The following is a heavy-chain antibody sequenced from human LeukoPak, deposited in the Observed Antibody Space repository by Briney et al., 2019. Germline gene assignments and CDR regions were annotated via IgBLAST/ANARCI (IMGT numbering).Heavy chain of an antibody. CDR1: GFTFSSYW. V-gene: IGHV3-7*01. D-gene: IGHD6-13*01. J-gene: IGHJ6*03. CDR3: ARSPDSTYYYYYMDV. CDR2: IKQDGSEK. Sequence: GGSLRLSCAASGFTFSSYWMSWVRQAPGKGLEWVANIKQDGSEKYYVDSVKGRFTISRDNAKNSLYLQMNSLRAEDTAVYHCARSPDSTYYYYYMDVWGKATTVTVSS.